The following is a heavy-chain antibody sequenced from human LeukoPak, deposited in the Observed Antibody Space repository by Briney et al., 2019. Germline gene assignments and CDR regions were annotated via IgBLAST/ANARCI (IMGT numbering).Heavy chain of an antibody. CDR3: AKVPGAPYYFDC. CDR1: GFTFSSYA. Sequence: PGGSLRLSCATSGFTFSSYAMSWVRQAPGKGLEWVSTISGSGGSTYYADSVKGRFTISRDNSKNTLYLQMNSLRAEDTAVYYRAKVPGAPYYFDCWGQGTLVTVSS. CDR2: ISGSGGST. V-gene: IGHV3-23*01. D-gene: IGHD1-26*01. J-gene: IGHJ4*02.